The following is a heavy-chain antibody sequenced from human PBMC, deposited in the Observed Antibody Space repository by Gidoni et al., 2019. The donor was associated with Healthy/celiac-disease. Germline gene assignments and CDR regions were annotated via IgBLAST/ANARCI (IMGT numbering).Heavy chain of an antibody. V-gene: IGHV3-11*01. J-gene: IGHJ3*02. CDR1: GFTFRYYH. CDR2: IISSGSTI. D-gene: IGHD6-19*01. CDR3: AREANRSGWFLLPEAFDI. Sequence: QVQLVESGGGLVKLGGSLRLSCAASGFTFRYYHMSWIRQPPGKGLEWVSYIISSGSTIYYADVVKGRFTISRDNAKNTLYLQMNSLRAEETAVYYCAREANRSGWFLLPEAFDIWGQGTMVTVSS.